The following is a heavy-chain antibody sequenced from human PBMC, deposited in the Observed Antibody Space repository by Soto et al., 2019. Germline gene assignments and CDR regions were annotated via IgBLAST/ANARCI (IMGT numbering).Heavy chain of an antibody. D-gene: IGHD3-10*01. CDR3: AKDGSSGPGAGSRSGSYHYYYGMDV. Sequence: QVQLVESGGGVVQPGRSLGLSCAASGFTFSSYGMHWVRQAPGKGLEWVAVISYDGSNKYYADSVKGRFTISRDNSKNTLYLQMNSLRAEDTAVYYCAKDGSSGPGAGSRSGSYHYYYGMDVWGQGTTVTVSS. J-gene: IGHJ6*02. CDR2: ISYDGSNK. CDR1: GFTFSSYG. V-gene: IGHV3-30*18.